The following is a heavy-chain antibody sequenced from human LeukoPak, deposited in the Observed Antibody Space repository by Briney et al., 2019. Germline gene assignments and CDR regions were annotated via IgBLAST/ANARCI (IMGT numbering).Heavy chain of an antibody. V-gene: IGHV2-70*01. D-gene: IGHD3-22*01. CDR3: ARSYYDSSGYYVDY. J-gene: IGHJ4*02. CDR2: IDWDDDK. Sequence: TLSLTCTVSGGSISSNGFYWGWIRQPPGKALEWLALIDWDDDKYYSTSLKTRLTISKDTSKNQVVLTMTNMDPVDTATYYCARSYYDSSGYYVDYWGQGTLVTVSS. CDR1: GGSISSNGFY.